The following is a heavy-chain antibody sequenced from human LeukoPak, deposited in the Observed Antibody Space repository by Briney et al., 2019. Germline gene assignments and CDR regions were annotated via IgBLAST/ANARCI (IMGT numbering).Heavy chain of an antibody. CDR2: IIPIFGTA. J-gene: IGHJ4*02. CDR1: GGTFSSYA. Sequence: GASVKVSCKASGGTFSSYAISWVRQAPGQGLEWMGGIIPIFGTANYAQKFQGRVTITADKSTSTAYMELSSLRSEDTAVYYCAKVRWGSDNALDSWGQGTLVTGSS. V-gene: IGHV1-69*06. CDR3: AKVRWGSDNALDS. D-gene: IGHD3-16*01.